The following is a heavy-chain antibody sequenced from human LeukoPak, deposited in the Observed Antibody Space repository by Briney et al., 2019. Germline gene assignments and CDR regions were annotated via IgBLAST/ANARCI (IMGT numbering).Heavy chain of an antibody. CDR2: INHSGST. D-gene: IGHD3-10*01. CDR1: GGSFSGYY. J-gene: IGHJ4*02. CDR3: ARADTYHYYYFDY. V-gene: IGHV4-34*01. Sequence: SETLSLTCAVYGGSFSGYYWSWIRQPPGKGLEWIGEINHSGSTNYNPSLKSRVTISVDTSKNQFSLNLSSVTAADTAVYYCARADTYHYYYFDYWGQGTLVTVSS.